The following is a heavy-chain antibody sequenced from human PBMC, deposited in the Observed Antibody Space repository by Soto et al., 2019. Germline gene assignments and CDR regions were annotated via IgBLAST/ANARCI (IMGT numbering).Heavy chain of an antibody. CDR1: GGSFSGYD. CDR2: INHSGST. V-gene: IGHV4-34*01. CDR3: AREREQVLWFGEPPHWFDP. D-gene: IGHD3-10*01. J-gene: IGHJ5*02. Sequence: SETLSLTCAVYGGSFSGYDWSWIHQPPGKGLEWIGEINHSGSTNYNPSLKSRVTISVDTSKNQFSLKLSSVTAADTAVYYCAREREQVLWFGEPPHWFDPWGQGTLVTVSS.